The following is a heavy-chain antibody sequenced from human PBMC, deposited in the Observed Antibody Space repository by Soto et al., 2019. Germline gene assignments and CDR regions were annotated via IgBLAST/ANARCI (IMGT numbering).Heavy chain of an antibody. CDR1: GVTIISYY. Sequence: SETLSLTCTVSGVTIISYYWSWIRQPPGKGLEWIGYIYYSGSTNYNPSLKSRVTISVDTSKNQFSLKLSSVTAEDTAVYYCACSSGLNWFDPWGQGTLVTVSS. V-gene: IGHV4-59*12. CDR2: IYYSGST. CDR3: ACSSGLNWFDP. D-gene: IGHD6-19*01. J-gene: IGHJ5*02.